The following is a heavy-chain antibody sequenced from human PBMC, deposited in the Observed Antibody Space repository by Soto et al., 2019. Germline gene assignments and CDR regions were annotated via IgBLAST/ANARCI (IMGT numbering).Heavy chain of an antibody. CDR3: ARRSSGYYNHMDV. J-gene: IGHJ6*03. V-gene: IGHV4-59*08. CDR1: GGSISSYH. Sequence: SETLSLTCTVSGGSISSYHWSWIRQPPGKGLEWIGYIYYSGSTNYNPSLKSRVTISVDTSKNQFSLKLSSVTAADTAVYYCARRSSGYYNHMDVWGKGTTVTVSS. CDR2: IYYSGST. D-gene: IGHD3-9*01.